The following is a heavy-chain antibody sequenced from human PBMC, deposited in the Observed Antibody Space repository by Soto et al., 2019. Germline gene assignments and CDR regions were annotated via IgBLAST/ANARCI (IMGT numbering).Heavy chain of an antibody. V-gene: IGHV4-30-4*01. D-gene: IGHD2-15*01. J-gene: IGHJ5*02. CDR3: ARQVVAYCSGCSCYSPNRHWFDP. CDR2: IYYSGST. CDR1: GGSISSGDYY. Sequence: SETLSLTCTVSGGSISSGDYYWSWIRQPPGKGLEWIGYIYYSGSTYYNPSLKSRVTISVDTSKNQFSLRLSSVTAADTAVYYCARQVVAYCSGCSCYSPNRHWFDPWGQGTLVPVSS.